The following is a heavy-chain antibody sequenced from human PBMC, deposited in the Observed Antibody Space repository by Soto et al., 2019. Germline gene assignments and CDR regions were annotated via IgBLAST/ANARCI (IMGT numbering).Heavy chain of an antibody. J-gene: IGHJ4*02. V-gene: IGHV3-48*01. D-gene: IGHD4-17*01. CDR2: ISSSSSTI. CDR3: AREDYGDYDVSPFDY. CDR1: GFTFSSYS. Sequence: GGSLRLSCAASGFTFSSYSMNWVRQAPGKGLEWVSYISSSSSTIYYAASVKGRFTISRDNAKNSLYLQMTSLRAEDTAVYYCAREDYGDYDVSPFDYWGQGTLVTVSS.